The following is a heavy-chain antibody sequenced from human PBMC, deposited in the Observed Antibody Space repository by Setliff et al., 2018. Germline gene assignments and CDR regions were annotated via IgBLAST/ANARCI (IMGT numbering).Heavy chain of an antibody. CDR1: GFTFGNYW. J-gene: IGHJ4*02. D-gene: IGHD6-25*01. CDR2: IKEDGSEK. V-gene: IGHV3-7*03. CDR3: TTALRWESSGGVDS. Sequence: LRLSCAASGFTFGNYWMCWVRQAPGKGLEWVANIKEDGSEKYYVDSVRGRFTISRDNAKNAVYLQMNSLKIEDTGVYYCTTALRWESSGGVDSWGQGTLVTVSS.